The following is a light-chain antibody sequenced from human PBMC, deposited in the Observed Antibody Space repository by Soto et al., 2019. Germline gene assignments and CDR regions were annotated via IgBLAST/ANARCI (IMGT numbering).Light chain of an antibody. J-gene: IGLJ1*01. CDR2: DVS. Sequence: HSVLTQPASGSGFPGQSITISCTGTSSDVGGYNYVSWYQQHPGKAPKLMIYDVSNRPSGVSNRFSGSKSGNTASLTISGLQAEDEADYYCSSYTSSSTAYVFGTGTKATVL. CDR3: SSYTSSSTAYV. V-gene: IGLV2-14*01. CDR1: SSDVGGYNY.